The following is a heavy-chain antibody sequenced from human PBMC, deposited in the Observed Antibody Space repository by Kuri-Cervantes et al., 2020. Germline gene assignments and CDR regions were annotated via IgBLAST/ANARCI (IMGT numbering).Heavy chain of an antibody. CDR1: GGSVSSGSYY. Sequence: ESLKISCTVSGGSVSSGSYYWSWIRQPPGKGLEWIGYIYYSGSTNYNPSLKSRVTISVDTSKNQFSLNLSSVTAADTAMYYCASLYYYDTTHWGQGTLVTVSS. V-gene: IGHV4-61*01. CDR3: ASLYYYDTTH. D-gene: IGHD3-22*01. CDR2: IYYSGST. J-gene: IGHJ4*02.